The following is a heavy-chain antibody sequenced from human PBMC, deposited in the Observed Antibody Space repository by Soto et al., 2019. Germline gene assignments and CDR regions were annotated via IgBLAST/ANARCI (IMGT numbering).Heavy chain of an antibody. CDR2: IGGGGRST. J-gene: IGHJ4*02. V-gene: IGHV3-23*01. CDR3: AKIRPSIDY. Sequence: EVPLLESGGGLVQPGGSLRLSCAASGFTFSSYALSWVRQAPGKGLEWVSAIGGGGRSTYYADSVKGRFTIARDNSKNMLYLQMNSLRADDTALYYWAKIRPSIDYWGQGILVTVSS. CDR1: GFTFSSYA. D-gene: IGHD3-16*01.